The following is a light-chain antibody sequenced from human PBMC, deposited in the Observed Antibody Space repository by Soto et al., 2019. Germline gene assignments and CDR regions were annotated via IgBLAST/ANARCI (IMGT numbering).Light chain of an antibody. CDR1: QSVSSY. V-gene: IGKV3-11*01. J-gene: IGKJ4*01. Sequence: EIVLTQSPATLSLSPGERATLSCRASQSVSSYLAWYQQKPGQAPRLLIYTASKRATGIPARFSGSGSGTDFTLTISSLEPEDFVVYYRQQRSNWPLTFGGGTKVEIK. CDR3: QQRSNWPLT. CDR2: TAS.